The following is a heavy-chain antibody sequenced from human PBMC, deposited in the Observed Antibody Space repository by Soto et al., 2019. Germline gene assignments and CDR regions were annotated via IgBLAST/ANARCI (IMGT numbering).Heavy chain of an antibody. J-gene: IGHJ4*02. D-gene: IGHD3-3*01. CDR2: ISSSSSTI. CDR1: GFTFSSYS. CDR3: ARGTSSTYYDFWSGRTFDY. Sequence: EVQLVESGGGLVQPGGSLRLSCAASGFTFSSYSMNWVRQAPGKGLEWVSYISSSSSTIYYADSVKGRFTISRDTAKNSLYLQMNSLRDEDTAVYYCARGTSSTYYDFWSGRTFDYWGQGTLVTVSS. V-gene: IGHV3-48*02.